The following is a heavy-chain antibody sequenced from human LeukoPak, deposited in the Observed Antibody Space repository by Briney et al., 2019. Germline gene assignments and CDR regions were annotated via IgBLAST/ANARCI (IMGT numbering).Heavy chain of an antibody. CDR3: AREHLFYDIDAFDI. D-gene: IGHD3-9*01. CDR2: IYYTGST. J-gene: IGHJ3*02. Sequence: PLETLSLTCTVSGGSISSYYWSWIRQPPGKGLEWIGYIYYTGSTNYNPSLKSRVTISVDTSKNQFSLKLSSVTAADTAVYYCAREHLFYDIDAFDIWGQGTMVTVSS. CDR1: GGSISSYY. V-gene: IGHV4-59*01.